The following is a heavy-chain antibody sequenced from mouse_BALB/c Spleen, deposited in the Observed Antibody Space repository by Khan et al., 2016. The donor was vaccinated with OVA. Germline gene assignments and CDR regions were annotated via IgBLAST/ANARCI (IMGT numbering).Heavy chain of an antibody. J-gene: IGHJ3*01. CDR2: INYSGGT. CDR3: ARWFAY. Sequence: EVQLVETGPGLVKPSQSLSLTCTVTGYSITSDYAWNWIRQFPGNKLEWMGYINYSGGTSYLPSLKSRNSITRDTSKNQFFLQLNSVTTEDSATYYCARWFAYWGQGTLVTVS. CDR1: GYSITSDYA. V-gene: IGHV3-2*02.